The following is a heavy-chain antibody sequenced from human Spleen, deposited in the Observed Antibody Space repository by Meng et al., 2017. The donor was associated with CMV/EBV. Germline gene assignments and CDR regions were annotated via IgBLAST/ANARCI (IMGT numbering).Heavy chain of an antibody. Sequence: GGSLRLSCAASGFTFSSYEMNWVRQAPGKGLEWVSYINSSGSTIYYADSVKGRFTISRDNAKNSLYLQMNSLRAEDTAVYYCARDRRYNWNDYWGQGTLVTVSS. D-gene: IGHD1-1*01. CDR1: GFTFSSYE. CDR3: ARDRRYNWNDY. V-gene: IGHV3-48*03. CDR2: INSSGSTI. J-gene: IGHJ4*02.